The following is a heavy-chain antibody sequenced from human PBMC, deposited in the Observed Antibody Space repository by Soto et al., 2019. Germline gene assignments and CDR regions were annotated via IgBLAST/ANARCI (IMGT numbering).Heavy chain of an antibody. V-gene: IGHV1-18*01. J-gene: IGHJ6*02. Sequence: GASVKVSCKASGYTFTSYGISWVRQAPGQGLEWMGWISAYNGNTNYAQKLQGRVTMTTDTSTSTAYMELRSLRSDDTAVYYCARDHYYGSSGYPDYYYYGMDVWGQGTTVTVSS. CDR3: ARDHYYGSSGYPDYYYYGMDV. CDR1: GYTFTSYG. CDR2: ISAYNGNT. D-gene: IGHD3-22*01.